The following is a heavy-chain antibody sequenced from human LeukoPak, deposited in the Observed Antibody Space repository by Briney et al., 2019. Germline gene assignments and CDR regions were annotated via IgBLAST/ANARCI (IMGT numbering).Heavy chain of an antibody. Sequence: ASVKVCCKASGYTFTGYYMHWVRQAPGQGLEWMGWINPNSGGTNYAQEFQGRVTMTRDTSISTAYMELSRLRSDDTAVYYCASSGSYFPLFDYWGQGTLVTVSS. CDR1: GYTFTGYY. J-gene: IGHJ4*02. CDR2: INPNSGGT. CDR3: ASSGSYFPLFDY. D-gene: IGHD1-26*01. V-gene: IGHV1-2*02.